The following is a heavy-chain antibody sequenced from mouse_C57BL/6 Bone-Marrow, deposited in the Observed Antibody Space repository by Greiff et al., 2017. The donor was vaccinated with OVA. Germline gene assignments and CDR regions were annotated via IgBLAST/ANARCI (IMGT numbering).Heavy chain of an antibody. Sequence: EVKVEESGAELVRPGASVKFSCTASGFNIKDDYMHWVKQRPEQGLEWIGWIDPENGDTEYASKFKGKATITADTSSNTAYLQLSSLTSEDSAVDYCTTREGYLFAYWGQGTLVTVSA. D-gene: IGHD2-3*01. J-gene: IGHJ3*01. CDR3: TTREGYLFAY. V-gene: IGHV14-4*01. CDR2: IDPENGDT. CDR1: GFNIKDDY.